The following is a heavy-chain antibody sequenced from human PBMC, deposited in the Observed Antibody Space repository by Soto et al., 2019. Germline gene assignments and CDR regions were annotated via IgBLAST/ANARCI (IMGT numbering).Heavy chain of an antibody. CDR1: GFTFSSYS. J-gene: IGHJ4*01. V-gene: IGHV3-21*01. D-gene: IGHD3-22*01. Sequence: GGSLRLSCAASGFTFSSYSMNWVRQAPGKGLEWVSSISSSSSYIYYADSVKGRFTISRDNAKNSLYLQMNSLRAEDTAVYYCASPSSGYYSPFDSWGHGTLATAAS. CDR3: ASPSSGYYSPFDS. CDR2: ISSSSSYI.